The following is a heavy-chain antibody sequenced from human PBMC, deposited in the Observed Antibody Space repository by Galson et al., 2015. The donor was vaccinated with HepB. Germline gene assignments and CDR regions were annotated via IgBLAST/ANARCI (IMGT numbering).Heavy chain of an antibody. CDR2: IYHSGST. Sequence: LTCAVSGDSISSGAYSWSWIRQPPGKGLEWIGYIYHSGSTYYNPSLKSRITISVDRSKNHFSLKLSSVTAADTAVYYCARGQGGYGDYRFDYFDYWAREPWSPSPQ. CDR3: ARGQGGYGDYRFDYFDY. J-gene: IGHJ4*02. CDR1: GDSISSGAYS. V-gene: IGHV4-30-2*01. D-gene: IGHD4-17*01.